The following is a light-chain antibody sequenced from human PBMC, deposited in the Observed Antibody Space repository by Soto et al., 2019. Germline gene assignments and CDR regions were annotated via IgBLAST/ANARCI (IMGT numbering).Light chain of an antibody. CDR3: HHYGSFPGT. V-gene: IGKV3-20*01. Sequence: IVLTQSPGTLSLSPGERATLSCRASQNVPSNYLAWYQHKPGQAPRLLIYSASTRATGIPDRFSGSGSGTDFLLTISRLEPEDFAMYYCHHYGSFPGTIGQGTKLEIK. J-gene: IGKJ2*01. CDR1: QNVPSNY. CDR2: SAS.